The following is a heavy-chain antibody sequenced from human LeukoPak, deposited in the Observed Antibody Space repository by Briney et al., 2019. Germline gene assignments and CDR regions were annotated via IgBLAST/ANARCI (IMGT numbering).Heavy chain of an antibody. V-gene: IGHV4-61*01. Sequence: PSETLSLTCTVSGGSVSSGSYYWSWIRQPPGTGLEWIGYIYYSGSTYYNPSLESRVTISVDTSKNQFSLKLSSVTAADTAVYYCARDSGSYYESDYWGQGTLVTVSS. CDR1: GGSVSSGSYY. J-gene: IGHJ4*02. CDR3: ARDSGSYYESDY. D-gene: IGHD1-26*01. CDR2: IYYSGST.